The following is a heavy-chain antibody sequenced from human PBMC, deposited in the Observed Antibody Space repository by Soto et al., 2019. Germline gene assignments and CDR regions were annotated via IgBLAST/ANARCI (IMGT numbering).Heavy chain of an antibody. J-gene: IGHJ6*02. Sequence: QVQLVQSGAEVKKPGSSVRVSCKASGGTFSSYAISWVRQAPGQGLEWMGGIIPIFDTADYAQKFQGRVTITADESTSTAYMELSSLRSEDTAVYYCETHPTATIPYYAGMDVWGQGTTVTVSS. CDR2: IIPIFDTA. D-gene: IGHD6-25*01. V-gene: IGHV1-69*12. CDR3: ETHPTATIPYYAGMDV. CDR1: GGTFSSYA.